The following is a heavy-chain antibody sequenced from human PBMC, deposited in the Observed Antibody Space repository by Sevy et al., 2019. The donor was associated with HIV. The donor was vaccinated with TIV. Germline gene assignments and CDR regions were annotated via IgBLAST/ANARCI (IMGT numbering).Heavy chain of an antibody. J-gene: IGHJ4*02. CDR1: GFIFSDYD. CDR2: ISSTSSYI. V-gene: IGHV3-11*05. D-gene: IGHD3-22*01. CDR3: ARAVDYYDTSGLHD. Sequence: GGSLRLSCAASGFIFSDYDMSWVRQAPGKGLEWISVISSTSSYIKYADSLKGRVTISRDNANNSLFLQLNSLRAEDTAVYYCARAVDYYDTSGLHDWGQGALVTVSS.